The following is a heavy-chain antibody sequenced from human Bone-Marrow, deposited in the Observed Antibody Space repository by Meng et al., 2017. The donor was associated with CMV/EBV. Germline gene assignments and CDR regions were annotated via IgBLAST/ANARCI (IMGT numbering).Heavy chain of an antibody. CDR1: GGSVSGYY. J-gene: IGHJ6*02. V-gene: IGHV4-34*01. Sequence: SEPLSLTCAVYGGSVSGYYWSWIRQPPGKGLEWIGEINHSGSTNYNPSLKSRVTISVDTSKNQFSLKLSSVTAADTAVYYCARGRRYGYCSSTSCSPWYYYYYGMDVWGQGTTVTVSS. CDR2: INHSGST. D-gene: IGHD2-2*01. CDR3: ARGRRYGYCSSTSCSPWYYYYYGMDV.